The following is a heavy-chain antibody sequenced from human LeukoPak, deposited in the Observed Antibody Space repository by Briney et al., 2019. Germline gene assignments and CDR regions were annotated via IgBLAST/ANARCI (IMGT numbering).Heavy chain of an antibody. Sequence: PGGSLRLSCAASGFSSSTYAMHWVRQAPGKGLEGVALIWHDASHTFYTDSVKGRFTISRDNSKNTLYLQMNSLRAEDTAVYYCAKCHCSGGSCYSYYYYGMDVWGKGTTVTVSS. J-gene: IGHJ6*04. CDR2: IWHDASHT. V-gene: IGHV3-33*06. CDR1: GFSSSTYA. CDR3: AKCHCSGGSCYSYYYYGMDV. D-gene: IGHD2-15*01.